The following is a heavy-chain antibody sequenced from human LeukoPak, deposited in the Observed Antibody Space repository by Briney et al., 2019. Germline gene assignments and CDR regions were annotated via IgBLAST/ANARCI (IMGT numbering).Heavy chain of an antibody. CDR2: ISGSGGST. CDR3: AKGAHSSGYYYSNWFDP. CDR1: GFTFSSYW. J-gene: IGHJ5*02. V-gene: IGHV3-23*01. D-gene: IGHD3-22*01. Sequence: GGSLRLSCAASGFTFSSYWMNWARQAPGKGLEWVSAISGSGGSTYYADSVKGRFTISRDNSKNTLYLQMNSLRAEDTAVYYCAKGAHSSGYYYSNWFDPWGQGTLVTVSS.